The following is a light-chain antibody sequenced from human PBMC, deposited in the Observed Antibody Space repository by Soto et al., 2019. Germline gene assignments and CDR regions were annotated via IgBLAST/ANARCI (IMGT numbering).Light chain of an antibody. CDR2: DVT. CDR1: SSDVGAYNY. J-gene: IGLJ1*01. Sequence: QSVLTQPRSVSGSPGQSVTISCTGTSSDVGAYNYVSWFQQHPGKAPKLMIYDVTKRPSGVPDRFSGSKSDNTASLTISGLQAEDEADYYCCSYAGSHTYVFGTGTKVTV. CDR3: CSYAGSHTYV. V-gene: IGLV2-11*01.